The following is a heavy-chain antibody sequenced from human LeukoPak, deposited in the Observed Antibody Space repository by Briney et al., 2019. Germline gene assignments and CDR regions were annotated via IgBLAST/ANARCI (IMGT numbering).Heavy chain of an antibody. D-gene: IGHD3-22*01. J-gene: IGHJ4*01. CDR2: IYENGGTT. Sequence: GSLRLSCVGSGFTFRSHAMSWVRQAPGKGLEFVSGIYENGGTTYYADSVKGRFSISRDNSKNTLYLQMNSLRNEDTAVYFCAKAYYFNSSAYYRPRTPFDYWGHGTLVSVSS. V-gene: IGHV3-23*01. CDR3: AKAYYFNSSAYYRPRTPFDY. CDR1: GFTFRSHA.